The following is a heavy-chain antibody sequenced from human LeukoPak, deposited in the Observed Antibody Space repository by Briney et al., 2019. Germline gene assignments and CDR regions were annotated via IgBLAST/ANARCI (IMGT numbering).Heavy chain of an antibody. J-gene: IGHJ4*02. CDR2: IREDGNKD. D-gene: IGHD1-26*01. CDR1: DFIFTKYW. CDR3: ARDEVGGPLKY. Sequence: GGSLRLSCLGSDFIFTKYWMTWVRQAPGKVLEWVANIREDGNKDNYIDSVRGRFTISRDNAKNSLYLQMNSLRAEDTAVYYCARDEVGGPLKYWGQGILVTVSS. V-gene: IGHV3-7*01.